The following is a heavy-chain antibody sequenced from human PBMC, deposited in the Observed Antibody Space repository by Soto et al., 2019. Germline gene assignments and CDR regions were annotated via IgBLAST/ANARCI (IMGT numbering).Heavy chain of an antibody. J-gene: IGHJ3*02. CDR3: ARVMGIVVVIPDAFDI. V-gene: IGHV3-30*07. CDR2: ISYDGTNK. Sequence: SLRLSCAASGFTFRSYAMDWVRQAPGKGLEWVAVISYDGTNKYYADSVKGRFTISRDNSKNTLYLQMNSLRAEDTAVYYCARVMGIVVVIPDAFDIWGQGTMVTVSS. D-gene: IGHD3-22*01. CDR1: GFTFRSYA.